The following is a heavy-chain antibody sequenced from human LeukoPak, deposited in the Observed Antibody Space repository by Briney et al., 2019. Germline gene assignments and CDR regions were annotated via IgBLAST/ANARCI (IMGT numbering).Heavy chain of an antibody. V-gene: IGHV3-7*01. Sequence: GGSLRLSCAASGFAFSNYLMSWVRRAPGKGREGVANINGDGSEKYYVASVKGRFTISRDNAKNSLYLQMNSLRAEDTAVYYCVGAARSRSGMDVWGQGTTVTVSS. CDR1: GFAFSNYL. CDR2: INGDGSEK. J-gene: IGHJ6*02. CDR3: VGAARSRSGMDV.